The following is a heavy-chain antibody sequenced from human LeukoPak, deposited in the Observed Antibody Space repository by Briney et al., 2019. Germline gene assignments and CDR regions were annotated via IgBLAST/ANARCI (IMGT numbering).Heavy chain of an antibody. CDR1: GFTFSSYE. CDR2: ISSSGSTI. D-gene: IGHD3-22*01. Sequence: PGGSLRLSCAASGFTFSSYEMNWVRQAPGKGLEWVSYISSSGSTIYYADSVKGRFTISRDNAKNSLYLQMNSLRAEDTAVYYCARSPTVIVARGDYWGQGTLVTVSS. CDR3: ARSPTVIVARGDY. J-gene: IGHJ4*02. V-gene: IGHV3-48*03.